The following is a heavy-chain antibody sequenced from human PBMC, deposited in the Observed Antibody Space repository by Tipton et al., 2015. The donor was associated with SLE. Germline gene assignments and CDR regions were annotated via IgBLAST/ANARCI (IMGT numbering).Heavy chain of an antibody. CDR2: IHTSGST. CDR3: ARWGVEMAAAFDY. J-gene: IGHJ4*02. CDR1: GGSISSYY. Sequence: TLSLTCTVSGGSISSYYWSWIRQSAGKGLEWIGHIHTSGSTNYNPSLKSRITVSVDTSKNHFSLSLSSVTAADTAVYYCARWGVEMAAAFDYWGQGTLVTVSS. D-gene: IGHD5-24*01. V-gene: IGHV4-4*07.